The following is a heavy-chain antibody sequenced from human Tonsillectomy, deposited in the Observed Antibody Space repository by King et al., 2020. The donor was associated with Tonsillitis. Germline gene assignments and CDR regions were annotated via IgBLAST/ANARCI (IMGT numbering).Heavy chain of an antibody. CDR3: ACDAYSSVWYGTSFWFDP. V-gene: IGHV3-7*01. D-gene: IGHD6-19*01. CDR2: IKQDGSEK. Sequence: VQLVESGGGLVQPGGSLRLSCAASGFSFSRYWMSWVRQAPGKGLEWVANIKQDGSEKYYVDSVKGRFTISRDNAKNSLYLQMNSLRAEDKAVYYCACDAYSSVWYGTSFWFDPWGQGTRVTVSS. CDR1: GFSFSRYW. J-gene: IGHJ5*02.